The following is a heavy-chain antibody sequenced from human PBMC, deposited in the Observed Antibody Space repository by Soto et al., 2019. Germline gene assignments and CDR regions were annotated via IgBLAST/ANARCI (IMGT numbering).Heavy chain of an antibody. CDR1: GCRFSHYW. D-gene: IGHD3-10*01. V-gene: IGHV3-74*01. CDR3: ADSWLPTSY. Sequence: GXALRISYTASGCRFSHYWLKWVRQAPGKGLVWVSRISPDGRTTTYADSVKGRFTISRDNAKSTLYLQMNSLTVEDGAVYYCADSWLPTSYWGPGTLVTVSS. CDR2: ISPDGRTT. J-gene: IGHJ1*01.